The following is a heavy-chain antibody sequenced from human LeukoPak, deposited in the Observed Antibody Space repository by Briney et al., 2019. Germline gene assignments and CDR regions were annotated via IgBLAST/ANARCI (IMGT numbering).Heavy chain of an antibody. CDR2: IGSDNKP. CDR1: GFTFSAYA. Sequence: PGGSLRLSCEASGFTFSAYAMTWVRQAPGKGLEWVSSIGSDNKPHYSESVKGRFTISRDNSKNTLYLQMNSLRAEDTAVYYCAKDRIPTSGWESDYWGQGTLVTVSS. CDR3: AKDRIPTSGWESDY. D-gene: IGHD3-22*01. V-gene: IGHV3-23*01. J-gene: IGHJ4*02.